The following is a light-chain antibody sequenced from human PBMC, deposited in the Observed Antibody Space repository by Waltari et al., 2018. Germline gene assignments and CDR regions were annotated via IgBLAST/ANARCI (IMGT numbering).Light chain of an antibody. V-gene: IGKV1-33*01. Sequence: DIQMTQSPSSLSASVGDRVTITCQASQDISIYLNWFQQQPGKAPKVLIYAASNLETGVPSRFSGSGSGTDFTFTISGLQPEDVATYYCQQYDYLPLTFGRGTKVGIK. CDR2: AAS. CDR3: QQYDYLPLT. CDR1: QDISIY. J-gene: IGKJ4*01.